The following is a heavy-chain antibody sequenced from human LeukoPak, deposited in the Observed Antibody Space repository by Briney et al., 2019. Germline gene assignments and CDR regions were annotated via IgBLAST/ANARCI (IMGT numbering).Heavy chain of an antibody. Sequence: ASVKVSCKASGYTFTSYGISWVRQAPGQGLEWMGWISAYNGNTNYAQKLQGRVTMTTDTSTSTAYMELRSLRSDDTAVYYCARDWSSYSSRWPPSRYFGFWGQGNLVTVSS. V-gene: IGHV1-18*01. D-gene: IGHD6-13*01. J-gene: IGHJ4*02. CDR3: ARDWSSYSSRWPPSRYFGF. CDR2: ISAYNGNT. CDR1: GYTFTSYG.